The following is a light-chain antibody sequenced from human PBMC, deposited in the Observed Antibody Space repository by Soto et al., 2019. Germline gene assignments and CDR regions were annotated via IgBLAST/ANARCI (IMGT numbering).Light chain of an antibody. V-gene: IGLV2-11*01. Sequence: QSALTQPRSVSGSPGQSVTISCTGTSSDVGAYNYVSWYQQHPGKAPKLIISVVNKRPSGVPDRFSGSKSGNTASLSISGLQAEDEADYYCCSYAGRYIWVFGGGTKLTV. CDR3: CSYAGRYIWV. J-gene: IGLJ3*02. CDR1: SSDVGAYNY. CDR2: VVN.